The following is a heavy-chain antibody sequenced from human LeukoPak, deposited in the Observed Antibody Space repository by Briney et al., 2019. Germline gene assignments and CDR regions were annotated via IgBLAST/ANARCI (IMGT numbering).Heavy chain of an antibody. CDR1: GYTFSSYG. J-gene: IGHJ6*03. CDR2: ISGSGGST. V-gene: IGHV3-23*01. D-gene: IGHD3-10*01. CDR3: AKDELFWCGKLLGYMDV. Sequence: GGTLRLSCAASGYTFSSYGMSWVRQAPGKGLEWVSAISGSGGSTYYADSVQGRFTISRDNSKNTLYLQMNSLGAEDTAIYYCAKDELFWCGKLLGYMDVWGKGTTVTISS.